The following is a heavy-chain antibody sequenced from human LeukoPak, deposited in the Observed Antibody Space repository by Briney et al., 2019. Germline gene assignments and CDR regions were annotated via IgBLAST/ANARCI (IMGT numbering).Heavy chain of an antibody. CDR1: GFTLSSYE. CDR2: ISSSGSTI. CDR3: ARSPIFGVVI. D-gene: IGHD3-3*01. Sequence: GGSLRLSCAASGFTLSSYEMNWVRQAPGKGLEWVSYISSSGSTIYYADSVKGRFTISRDNAKNSLYLQMNSLRAEDTAVYYCARSPIFGVVIWGQGTMVTASS. V-gene: IGHV3-48*03. J-gene: IGHJ3*02.